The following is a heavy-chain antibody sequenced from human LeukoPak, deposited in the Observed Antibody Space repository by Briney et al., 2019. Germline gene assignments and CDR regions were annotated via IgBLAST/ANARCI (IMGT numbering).Heavy chain of an antibody. CDR3: ARGVGELYTTTINYFDY. CDR2: IYYIGST. Sequence: SETLSLTCTVSSGSINNYYWSWIRQPPGKGLEWIGYIYYIGSTYYNPSLKSRVTISVDTSKNQFSLKLSSVTAADTAVYYCARGVGELYTTTINYFDYWGQGTLVTVSS. CDR1: SGSINNYY. V-gene: IGHV4-59*08. J-gene: IGHJ4*02. D-gene: IGHD3-10*01.